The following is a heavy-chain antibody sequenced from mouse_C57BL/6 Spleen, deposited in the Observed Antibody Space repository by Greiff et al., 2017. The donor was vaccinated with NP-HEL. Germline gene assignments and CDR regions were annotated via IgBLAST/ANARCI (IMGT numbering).Heavy chain of an antibody. CDR2: IYPGDGDT. J-gene: IGHJ2*01. V-gene: IGHV1-80*01. D-gene: IGHD1-1*01. CDR3: ARPYYNGSSYGYFAY. Sequence: VQLQQSGAELVKPGASVKISCKASGYAFSSYWMNWVKQRPGKGLEWIGQIYPGDGDTNYNGKFKGKATLTADKSSSKAYMQLSSLTSEVSAVYSCARPYYNGSSYGYFAYWGQGTTLTVSS. CDR1: GYAFSSYW.